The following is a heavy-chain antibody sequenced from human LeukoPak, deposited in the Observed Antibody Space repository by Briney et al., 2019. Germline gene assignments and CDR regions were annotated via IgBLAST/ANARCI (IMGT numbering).Heavy chain of an antibody. CDR1: GFTFDDYA. Sequence: GGSLRLSCAASGFTFDDYAMHWVRQAPGKGLEWVSGINWNSGSIGYADSVKDRFTISRDNAKNSLYLQMNSLRAEDTALYYCAKGRGYSYGYLADYWGQGTLVTVSS. CDR2: INWNSGSI. D-gene: IGHD5-18*01. J-gene: IGHJ4*02. CDR3: AKGRGYSYGYLADY. V-gene: IGHV3-9*01.